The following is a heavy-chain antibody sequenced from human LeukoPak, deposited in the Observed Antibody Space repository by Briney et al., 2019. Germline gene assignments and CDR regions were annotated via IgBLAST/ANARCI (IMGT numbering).Heavy chain of an antibody. D-gene: IGHD5-12*01. CDR3: ARHWQWLRSFAGPFDI. J-gene: IGHJ3*02. CDR1: GYSISSGYY. Sequence: SETLSLTCAVSGYSISSGYYWGWIRQPPGKGLEWIGSIYHSGSTYYNPSLKSRVTISVDTSKSQFSLKLSSVTAADTAVYYCARHWQWLRSFAGPFDIWGQGTMVTVSS. CDR2: IYHSGST. V-gene: IGHV4-38-2*01.